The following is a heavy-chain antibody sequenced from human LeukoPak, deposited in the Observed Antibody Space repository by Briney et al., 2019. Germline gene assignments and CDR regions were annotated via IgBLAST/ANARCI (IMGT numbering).Heavy chain of an antibody. CDR1: GFTFSSYA. D-gene: IGHD3-10*01. Sequence: PGGSLRLSCAASGFTFSSYAMSWVRQAPGKGLEWVSSISSSSSYIYYADSVKGRFTISRDNAKNSLYLQMNSLRAEDTAVYYCARVFGVGPSDYWGQGTLVTVSS. CDR3: ARVFGVGPSDY. J-gene: IGHJ4*02. CDR2: ISSSSSYI. V-gene: IGHV3-21*01.